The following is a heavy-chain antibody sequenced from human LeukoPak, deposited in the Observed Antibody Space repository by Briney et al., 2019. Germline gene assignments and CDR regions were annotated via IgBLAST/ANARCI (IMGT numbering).Heavy chain of an antibody. CDR1: GFSFSSHS. CDR3: ARDYSSPSRNAFDI. Sequence: GGSLRLSCAASGFSFSSHSLNWVRQGPGEGLEWVSYISSSGSTIYYADSVKGRFTISRDNAKNSLYLQMNSLRAEDTAVYYCARDYSSPSRNAFDIWGQGTMVTV. CDR2: ISSSGSTI. D-gene: IGHD2-2*01. J-gene: IGHJ3*02. V-gene: IGHV3-48*04.